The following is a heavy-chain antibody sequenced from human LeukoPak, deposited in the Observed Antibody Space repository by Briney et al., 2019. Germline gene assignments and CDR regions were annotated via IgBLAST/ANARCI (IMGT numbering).Heavy chain of an antibody. D-gene: IGHD3-22*01. CDR1: GFTCSIYA. V-gene: IGHV3-23*01. CDR3: ARDRPNYYGSDGHYYRRDGDY. Sequence: GGSLRLSCAASGFTCSIYAMSWVRQAPGEGLQWVSSITSRGESTWYVDSVKGRFTITRDNSENTLYLQMHSLRAEDTAVYYCARDRPNYYGSDGHYYRRDGDYWGRGTLVSVSS. J-gene: IGHJ4*02. CDR2: ITSRGEST.